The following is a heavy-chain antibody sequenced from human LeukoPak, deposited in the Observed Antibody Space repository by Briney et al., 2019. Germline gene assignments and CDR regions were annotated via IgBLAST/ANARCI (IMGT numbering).Heavy chain of an antibody. Sequence: SPTPSLTRPVSGGSLSSGSYYRSWIRQPPGQGLGWIGRIYTSGSTNYNPSLKSRVTISVDTSKNQFSLKLSSVTAADTAVYYCARLRYGGYSDYWGQGTLVTVSS. D-gene: IGHD3-22*01. CDR2: IYTSGST. CDR3: ARLRYGGYSDY. J-gene: IGHJ4*02. CDR1: GGSLSSGSYY. V-gene: IGHV4-61*02.